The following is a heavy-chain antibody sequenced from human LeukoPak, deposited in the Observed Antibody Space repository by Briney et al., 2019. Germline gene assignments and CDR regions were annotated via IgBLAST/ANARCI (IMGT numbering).Heavy chain of an antibody. CDR3: ARDGYYGDYTFDY. J-gene: IGHJ4*02. Sequence: GGSLRLSCAASGFTFSSYGMNWVRQAPGKGLEWVSYISSSGRTIYYVDSVKGRFTISRDNAKNSLYLQMDSLRAEDTAVYYCARDGYYGDYTFDYWGQGTLVTVSS. CDR2: ISSSGRTI. V-gene: IGHV3-48*04. CDR1: GFTFSSYG. D-gene: IGHD4-17*01.